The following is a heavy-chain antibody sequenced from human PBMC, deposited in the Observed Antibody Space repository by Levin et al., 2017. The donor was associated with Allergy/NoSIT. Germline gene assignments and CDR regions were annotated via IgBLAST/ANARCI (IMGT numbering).Heavy chain of an antibody. Sequence: GESLKISCAASGFTFSGSAMHWVRQASGKGLEWVGRIRSKANSYATAYAASVKGRFTISRDDSKNTAYLQMNSLKTEDTAVYYCIRQDYGDNYYYYGMDVWGQGTTVTVSS. CDR3: IRQDYGDNYYYYGMDV. CDR2: IRSKANSYAT. D-gene: IGHD4-17*01. CDR1: GFTFSGSA. J-gene: IGHJ6*02. V-gene: IGHV3-73*01.